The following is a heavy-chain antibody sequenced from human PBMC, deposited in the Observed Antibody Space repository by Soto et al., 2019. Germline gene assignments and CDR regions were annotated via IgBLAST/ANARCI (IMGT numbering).Heavy chain of an antibody. J-gene: IGHJ3*02. CDR3: CTRSGGGGAFDI. CDR1: GFTFSTYE. Sequence: EAPLVESGGGLVQPGGSLRLSCAASGFTFSTYEMNWVRQAPGKGLEWVSYISSSGSTIYYADSVKGRFTISRDNAKNSLYLQLNSVRTGDPAVYYCCTRSGGGGAFDIWGQGTMVTVSS. D-gene: IGHD3-10*01. V-gene: IGHV3-48*03. CDR2: ISSSGSTI.